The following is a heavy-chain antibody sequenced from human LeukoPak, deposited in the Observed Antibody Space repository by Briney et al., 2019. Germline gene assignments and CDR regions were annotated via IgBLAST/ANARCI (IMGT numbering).Heavy chain of an antibody. CDR1: GGSVSSGSYY. CDR3: ARVGPVVAATGKWFDP. CDR2: IYYSGST. D-gene: IGHD2-15*01. V-gene: IGHV4-61*01. Sequence: SETLSLTCTVSGGSVSSGSYYWSWIRQPPGKGLEWIRYIYYSGSTNYNPSLKSRVTISVDTSKNQFSLKLSSVTAADTAVYYCARVGPVVAATGKWFDPWGQGTLVTVSS. J-gene: IGHJ5*02.